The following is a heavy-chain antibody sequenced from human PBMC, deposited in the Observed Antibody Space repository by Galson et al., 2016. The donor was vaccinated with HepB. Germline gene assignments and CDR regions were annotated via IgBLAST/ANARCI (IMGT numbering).Heavy chain of an antibody. V-gene: IGHV3-21*06. Sequence: SLRLSCAASGFTFSNYNMNWVRQTPGKGLEWVSSISSSGRYIYYADSLKDRFTISRDNAMNSLHLQMSSLRAEDTAVYYCARGPGGSGIGVFDYWGQGILVAVSS. J-gene: IGHJ4*02. CDR2: ISSSGRYI. CDR3: ARGPGGSGIGVFDY. CDR1: GFTFSNYN. D-gene: IGHD3-10*01.